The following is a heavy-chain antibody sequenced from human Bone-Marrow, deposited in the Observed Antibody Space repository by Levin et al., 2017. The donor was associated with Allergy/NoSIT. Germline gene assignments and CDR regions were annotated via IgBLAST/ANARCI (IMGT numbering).Heavy chain of an antibody. D-gene: IGHD2-2*01. J-gene: IGHJ6*02. V-gene: IGHV3-21*01. CDR1: GFTFSSYS. CDR3: ARRPRRYCSSTSCYGGDYYYYYGMDV. CDR2: ISSSSSYI. Sequence: GGSLRLSCAASGFTFSSYSMNWVRQAPGKGLEWVSSISSSSSYIYYADSVKGRFTISRDNAKNSLYLQMNSLRAEDTAVYYCARRPRRYCSSTSCYGGDYYYYYGMDVWGQGTTVTVSS.